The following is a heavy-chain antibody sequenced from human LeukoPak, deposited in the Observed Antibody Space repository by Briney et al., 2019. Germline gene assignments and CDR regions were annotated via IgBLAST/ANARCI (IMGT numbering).Heavy chain of an antibody. V-gene: IGHV3-21*01. CDR2: ISSSSSYI. D-gene: IGHD1-1*01. J-gene: IGHJ6*02. Sequence: GGSLRLSCAASGFTFSSYSMNWVRQAPGKGLEWVSSISSSSSYIYYADSVKGRFTISRDNAKNSLYLQMNSLRAEDTAVYYCARGGARTTGTTPLDYYYGMDVWGQGTTVTVSS. CDR3: ARGGARTTGTTPLDYYYGMDV. CDR1: GFTFSSYS.